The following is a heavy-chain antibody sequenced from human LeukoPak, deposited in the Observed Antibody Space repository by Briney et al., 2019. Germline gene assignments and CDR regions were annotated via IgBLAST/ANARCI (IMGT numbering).Heavy chain of an antibody. CDR2: IYTGGST. Sequence: GWSLRLSCAASGFIVSNDYMNWLRQAAGKGLEWVSAIYTGGSTYYADSVKGRFTISRDNSKNTLFLQVNSLRAEDTALYYCAKDYSSGSIGYWGQGTLVTVSS. J-gene: IGHJ4*02. D-gene: IGHD3-10*01. CDR3: AKDYSSGSIGY. CDR1: GFIVSNDY. V-gene: IGHV3-66*01.